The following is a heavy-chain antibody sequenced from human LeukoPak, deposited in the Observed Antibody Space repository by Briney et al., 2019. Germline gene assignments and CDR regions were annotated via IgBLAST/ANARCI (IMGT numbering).Heavy chain of an antibody. Sequence: KPSETLSLTCSVSGGSINSNYWTWIRQPPGKGLEWIGYISYSGSTNYKSSLKRRVTISLDTSKNQFSLKLASVTAADTAVYYCARFVGATLTNWFDPWGQGTLVTVSS. CDR1: GGSINSNY. CDR3: ARFVGATLTNWFDP. J-gene: IGHJ5*02. CDR2: ISYSGST. D-gene: IGHD1-26*01. V-gene: IGHV4-59*01.